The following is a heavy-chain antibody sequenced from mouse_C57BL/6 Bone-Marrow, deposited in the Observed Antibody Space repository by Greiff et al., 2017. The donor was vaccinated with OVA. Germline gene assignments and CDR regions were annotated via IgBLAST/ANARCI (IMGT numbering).Heavy chain of an antibody. Sequence: QVQLQQSGAELAKPGASVKLSCKASGYTFTSYWMHWVKQRPGQGLEWIGYINPSSGYTKSNQKFKDKATLTVDKSSSTAYMQLSSLTYEDSAVYYCARWRAWFAYWGQGTLVTVSA. CDR3: ARWRAWFAY. V-gene: IGHV1-7*01. CDR1: GYTFTSYW. CDR2: INPSSGYT. J-gene: IGHJ3*01.